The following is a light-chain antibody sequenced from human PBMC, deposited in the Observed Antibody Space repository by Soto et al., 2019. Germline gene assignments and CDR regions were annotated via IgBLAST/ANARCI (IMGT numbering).Light chain of an antibody. V-gene: IGLV1-47*01. CDR3: AAWDDSLSAHVV. Sequence: QSVLTQPPSASGTPGQRVTISCSGSSSNIGNNYVYWYRQLPGTAPTLLIYRNNQRPSGVPDRFAGSKSGTSASLALSGLRSEDEADYYCAAWDDSLSAHVVFGGGTKLTVL. CDR2: RNN. CDR1: SSNIGNNY. J-gene: IGLJ2*01.